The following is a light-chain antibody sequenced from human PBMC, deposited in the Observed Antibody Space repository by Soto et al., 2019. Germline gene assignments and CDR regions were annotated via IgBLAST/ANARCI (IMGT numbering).Light chain of an antibody. CDR2: GAS. CDR3: QQYGSSPPALT. Sequence: EIVLTQSPGTLSLSPGERATLSCRASQSVSSSYLAWYQQKPGQAPRLLIYGASSRATGIPDRFSGSGSGKDLTLTISRLEPEDFAVYYCQQYGSSPPALTFGGGSKVEIK. J-gene: IGKJ4*01. V-gene: IGKV3-20*01. CDR1: QSVSSSY.